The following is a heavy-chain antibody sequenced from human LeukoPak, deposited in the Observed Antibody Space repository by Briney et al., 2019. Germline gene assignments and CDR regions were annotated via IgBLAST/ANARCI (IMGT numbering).Heavy chain of an antibody. Sequence: GGSLRLSCAASGFTFSSYWMHWVRQAPGKGLVWVSHIVSDGSGTSYADSVKGRFTMSRDNAKDTLYLQMDSLRTEDTAVYYCARAAYNSSPDYWGQGTLVTVSS. CDR2: IVSDGSGT. J-gene: IGHJ4*02. CDR1: GFTFSSYW. CDR3: ARAAYNSSPDY. V-gene: IGHV3-74*01. D-gene: IGHD6-6*01.